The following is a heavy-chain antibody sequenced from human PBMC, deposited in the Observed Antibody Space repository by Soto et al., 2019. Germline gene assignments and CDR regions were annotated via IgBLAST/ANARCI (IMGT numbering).Heavy chain of an antibody. CDR2: IYSGGST. CDR3: ARDGQFHDFWSGYPVPYYFDY. CDR1: GFTVSSNY. J-gene: IGHJ4*02. D-gene: IGHD3-3*01. V-gene: IGHV3-66*01. Sequence: PGGSLRLSCAASGFTVSSNYMSWVRQAPGKGLEWVSVIYSGGSTYYADSVKGRFTISRDNSKNTLYLQMNSLRAEDTAVYYCARDGQFHDFWSGYPVPYYFDYWGQGTLVTVSS.